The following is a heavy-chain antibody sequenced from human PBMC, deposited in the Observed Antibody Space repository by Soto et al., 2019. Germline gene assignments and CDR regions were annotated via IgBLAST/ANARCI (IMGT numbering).Heavy chain of an antibody. CDR3: ARVPWKWYGSGDASS. CDR2: MNPNSGNT. D-gene: IGHD3-10*01. Sequence: QVQLVQSGAEVKKPGASVKVSCKASGYTFTSYDINWVRQATGQGLEWMGWMNPNSGNTGYAQKFQGRVTMTRNTSISTAYMELSSLRSEDAAVYYCARVPWKWYGSGDASSWGQGTLVTVSP. V-gene: IGHV1-8*01. J-gene: IGHJ5*02. CDR1: GYTFTSYD.